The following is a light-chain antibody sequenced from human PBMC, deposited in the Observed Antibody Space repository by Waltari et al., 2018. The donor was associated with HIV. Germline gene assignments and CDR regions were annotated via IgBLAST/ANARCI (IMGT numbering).Light chain of an antibody. Sequence: EMVLTQSPATLSLSPGERATLSCRASQSVSSSYLAWYQQKPGQATRLLIFGASSRATGIPDRFSGSGSGTDFTLTISRLEPEDFAVYYCQQYGSSPRTFGQGTKVEVK. J-gene: IGKJ1*01. CDR2: GAS. CDR1: QSVSSSY. V-gene: IGKV3-20*01. CDR3: QQYGSSPRT.